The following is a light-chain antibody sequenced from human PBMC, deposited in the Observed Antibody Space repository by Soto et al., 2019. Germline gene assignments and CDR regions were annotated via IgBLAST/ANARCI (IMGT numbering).Light chain of an antibody. V-gene: IGKV3-15*01. CDR2: GAS. CDR3: QQYNNWPRT. J-gene: IGKJ1*01. CDR1: QSVSSD. Sequence: EMVLTQSPATLSVSPGERATLSCRASQSVSSDLAWYHQKPGQAPRLLIYGASTRATGIPARFSGSGSGTEFTLTTNSLQSEDFAVYYCQQYNNWPRTFGQGTKVDI.